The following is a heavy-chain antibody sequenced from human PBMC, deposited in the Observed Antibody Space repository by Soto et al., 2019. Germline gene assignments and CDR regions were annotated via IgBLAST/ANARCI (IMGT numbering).Heavy chain of an antibody. CDR2: IWYDGSNK. CDR1: GFTFSSYG. V-gene: IGHV3-33*01. D-gene: IGHD6-13*01. J-gene: IGHJ3*02. CDR3: ARDRGCSWMGAFDI. Sequence: QVQLVESGGGVVQPGRSLRLSCAASGFTFSSYGMHWVRQAPGKGLEWVAVIWYDGSNKYYADSVKGRFTISRDNSKNTLYLQMNSLRAEDTAVYYCARDRGCSWMGAFDIWGQGTMVTVSS.